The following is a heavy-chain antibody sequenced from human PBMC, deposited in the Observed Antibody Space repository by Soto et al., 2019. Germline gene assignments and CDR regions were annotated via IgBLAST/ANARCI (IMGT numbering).Heavy chain of an antibody. V-gene: IGHV4-31*03. D-gene: IGHD3-10*01. CDR1: GGSISSGGYY. J-gene: IGHJ1*01. Sequence: QVQLQESGPGLVKPSQTLSLTCTVSGGSISSGGYYWSWIRQHPGKALEWIGYIYYSGSTYYNPSHKRRVTISVDTSKNQFSLKLSSVTAADTAVYYCANSITMVRGDILFQHWGQGTLVTVSS. CDR2: IYYSGST. CDR3: ANSITMVRGDILFQH.